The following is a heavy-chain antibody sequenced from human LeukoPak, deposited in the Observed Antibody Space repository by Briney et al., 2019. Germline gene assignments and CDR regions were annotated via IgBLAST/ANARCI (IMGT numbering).Heavy chain of an antibody. D-gene: IGHD5-12*01. CDR2: IYHSGST. CDR1: GYSISSGYY. V-gene: IGHV4-38-2*02. CDR3: ARAKVDGHALDY. Sequence: SETLSLTCTVSGYSISSGYYWGWIRQPPGKGLEWIGSIYHSGSTYYNPFLKSRVTISVDTSKNQFSLKLSSVTAADTAVYYCARAKVDGHALDYWGQGTLVTVSS. J-gene: IGHJ4*02.